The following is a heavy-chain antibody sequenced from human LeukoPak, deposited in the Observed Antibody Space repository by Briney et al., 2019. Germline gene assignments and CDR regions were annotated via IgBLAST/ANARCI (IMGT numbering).Heavy chain of an antibody. V-gene: IGHV1-46*01. CDR3: ARVPNYYDSSGYLHFDY. CDR2: INPSGGST. J-gene: IGHJ4*02. CDR1: GYTFTSYY. D-gene: IGHD3-22*01. Sequence: GASVKVSCKASGYTFTSYYMHWVRQAPGQGLEWMGIINPSGGSTSYAQKFRGRVTMTRDTSTSTVYMELSSLRSEDTAVYYCARVPNYYDSSGYLHFDYWGQGTLVTVSS.